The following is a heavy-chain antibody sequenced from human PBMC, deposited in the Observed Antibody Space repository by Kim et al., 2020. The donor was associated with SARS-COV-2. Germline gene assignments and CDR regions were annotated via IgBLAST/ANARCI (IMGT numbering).Heavy chain of an antibody. J-gene: IGHJ5*02. CDR3: ARDQASLWFGELYNWLDP. V-gene: IGHV3-48*03. CDR2: ISSSGSTI. D-gene: IGHD3-10*01. Sequence: GGSLRLSCAASGFTFSSYEMNWVRQAPGKGLEWVSYISSSGSTIYYADSVKGRFTISRDNAKNSLYLQMNRLRAEDTAVYYCARDQASLWFGELYNWLDPGGRETLDSVS. CDR1: GFTFSSYE.